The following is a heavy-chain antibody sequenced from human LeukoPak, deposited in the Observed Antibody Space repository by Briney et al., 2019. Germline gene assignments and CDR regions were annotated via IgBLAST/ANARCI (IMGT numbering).Heavy chain of an antibody. J-gene: IGHJ6*03. Sequence: GGSLRLSCAASGFTFSSYEMNWVRQAPGKGLEWVSYISSSGSTIYYADSVKGRFTISRDNAKNSLYLQMNSLRAGDTAVYYCARDRGSPAYYYYYMDVWGKGTTVTISS. V-gene: IGHV3-48*03. CDR2: ISSSGSTI. D-gene: IGHD3-10*01. CDR1: GFTFSSYE. CDR3: ARDRGSPAYYYYYMDV.